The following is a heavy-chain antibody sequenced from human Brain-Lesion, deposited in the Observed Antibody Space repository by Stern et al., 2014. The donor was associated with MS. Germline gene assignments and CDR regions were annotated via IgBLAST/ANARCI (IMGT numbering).Heavy chain of an antibody. CDR2: IYWDNDK. CDR3: AHRRPHYASWDNGDFDY. Sequence: QVTLKESGPALVTPTQTLTLTCTFSGFSLRTDGVGVGWVRQPPGQALESLALIYWDNDKLYSPSLRSRLTITKDTSRNQVVLTMTNMDPVDTATYYCAHRRPHYASWDNGDFDYWGQGALVTVSS. D-gene: IGHD3-3*01. CDR1: GFSLRTDGVG. V-gene: IGHV2-5*02. J-gene: IGHJ4*02.